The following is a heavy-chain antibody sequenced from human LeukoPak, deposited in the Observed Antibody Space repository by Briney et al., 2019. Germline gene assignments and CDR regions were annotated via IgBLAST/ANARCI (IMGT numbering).Heavy chain of an antibody. J-gene: IGHJ6*03. Sequence: PGGSLRLSCAASGFTFSSYGMNWVRQAPGKGLEWVSYISSSGSTIYYADSVKGRFTISRDNAKNSLYLQMNSLRAEDTAVYYCARDWAYCSSTSCYIYYYYMDVWGKGTTVTVSS. D-gene: IGHD2-2*02. V-gene: IGHV3-48*01. CDR3: ARDWAYCSSTSCYIYYYYMDV. CDR2: ISSSGSTI. CDR1: GFTFSSYG.